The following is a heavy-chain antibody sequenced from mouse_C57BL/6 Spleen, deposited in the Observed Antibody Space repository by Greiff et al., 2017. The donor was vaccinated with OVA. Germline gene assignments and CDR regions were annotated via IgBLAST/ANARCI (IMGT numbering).Heavy chain of an antibody. CDR1: GYTFTSYG. V-gene: IGHV1-81*01. J-gene: IGHJ4*01. Sequence: QVHVKQSGAELARPGASVKLSCKASGYTFTSYGISWVKQRTGQGLEWIGEIYPRSGNTYYNEKFKGKATLTADKSSSTAYMELRSLTSEDSAVYFCARGGYYDYDPYAMDYWGQGTSVTVSS. CDR3: ARGGYYDYDPYAMDY. CDR2: IYPRSGNT. D-gene: IGHD2-4*01.